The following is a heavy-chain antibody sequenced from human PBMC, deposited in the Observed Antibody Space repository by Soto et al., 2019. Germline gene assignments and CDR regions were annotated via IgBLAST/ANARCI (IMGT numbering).Heavy chain of an antibody. V-gene: IGHV4-34*01. J-gene: IGHJ5*02. D-gene: IGHD3-10*01. Sequence: QVQLQQWGAGLLKPSETLSLTCAVYGGSFSGYYWSWIRQPPGKGLEWIGEINHSGSTNYNPSLKSRVTISADTSQNQFSLKLSSVTAADTAVYYCAISSSLWFGSKGFDPWGQGTLVTVSS. CDR3: AISSSLWFGSKGFDP. CDR1: GGSFSGYY. CDR2: INHSGST.